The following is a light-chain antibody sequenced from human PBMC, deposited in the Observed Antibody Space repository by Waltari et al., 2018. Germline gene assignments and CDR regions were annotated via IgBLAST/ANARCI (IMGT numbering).Light chain of an antibody. Sequence: QSVVTQPPSASGTPGQRVTMSCSGGSSNTAKPNVVWYQQLPGTAPRLTLYWGDKRPSGVPDRFSGSKSGTSASLAVSGLRSEDEGDYYCAVWDDKLSAWVFGAGTKLTVL. CDR1: SSNTAKPN. V-gene: IGLV1-47*01. CDR2: WGD. CDR3: AVWDDKLSAWV. J-gene: IGLJ3*02.